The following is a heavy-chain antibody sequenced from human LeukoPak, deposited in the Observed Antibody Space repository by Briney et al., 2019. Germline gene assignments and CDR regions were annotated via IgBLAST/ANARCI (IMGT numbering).Heavy chain of an antibody. CDR1: GFTFSSYA. V-gene: IGHV3-23*01. J-gene: IGHJ4*02. CDR3: AMNLAYSGSYRFFDY. CDR2: ISDGST. D-gene: IGHD1-26*01. Sequence: GGSLRPSCAASGFTFSSYAMSWVRQAPGKGLEWVSAISDGSTYYADSVKGRFTISRDNSKNTLYLQMNSLRAEDTAVYYCAMNLAYSGSYRFFDYWGQGTLVTVSS.